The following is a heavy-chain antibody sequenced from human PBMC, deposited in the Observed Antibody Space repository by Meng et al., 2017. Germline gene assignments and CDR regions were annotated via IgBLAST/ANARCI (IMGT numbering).Heavy chain of an antibody. CDR1: GFTFSSYS. Sequence: GESLKISCASSGFTFSSYSMNWVLQAPGKGLEWGSSISSSSSYIYYADSVKGRFTISRDNAKNSLYLQMNSLRAEDTAVYYCARDCRGSSTSCRSDYWGQGTPVTVSS. J-gene: IGHJ4*02. V-gene: IGHV3-21*01. CDR2: ISSSSSYI. D-gene: IGHD2-2*01. CDR3: ARDCRGSSTSCRSDY.